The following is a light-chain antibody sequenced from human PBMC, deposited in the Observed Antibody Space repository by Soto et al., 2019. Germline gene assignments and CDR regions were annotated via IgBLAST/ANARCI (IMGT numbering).Light chain of an antibody. Sequence: QSVLTQPPSASGTPGQRVTISCSGSSSNIGRNTVYWYQLLPGTAPKLLIYNNNQRPSGVPDRFSGSKSGTSASLAISGLQSDDEADYYCASWDDSLLAVVFGEGTKLTVL. CDR3: ASWDDSLLAVV. CDR2: NNN. V-gene: IGLV1-44*01. J-gene: IGLJ2*01. CDR1: SSNIGRNT.